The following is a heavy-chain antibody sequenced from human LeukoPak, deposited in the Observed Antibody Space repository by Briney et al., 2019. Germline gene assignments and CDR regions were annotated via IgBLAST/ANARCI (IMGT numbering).Heavy chain of an antibody. CDR2: VYGSGST. CDR1: AGXISSNY. CDR3: ARDGAATFSDY. D-gene: IGHD1-26*01. V-gene: IGHV4-4*07. J-gene: IGHJ4*02. Sequence: SETLSLTRIVSAGXISSNYWSWTRQSAGKGLEYIGCVYGSGSTDYSPSVKSRVTMSVDTSKNQFSLKLTSVTAADTAIYYCARDGAATFSDYWGQGTLVTVSS.